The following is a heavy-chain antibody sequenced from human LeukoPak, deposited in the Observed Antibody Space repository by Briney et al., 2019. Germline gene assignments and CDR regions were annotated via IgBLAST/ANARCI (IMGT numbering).Heavy chain of an antibody. Sequence: ASVKVSCXASGYTFTSYYMHWVRQAPGQGLEWMGIINPSGGSTSYAQKFQGRVTMTRDTSTSTVYMELSSLRSEDTAVYYCARASSSAGGRYYFDYWGQGTLVTVSS. CDR2: INPSGGST. CDR1: GYTFTSYY. V-gene: IGHV1-46*03. CDR3: ARASSSAGGRYYFDY. J-gene: IGHJ4*02. D-gene: IGHD3-16*01.